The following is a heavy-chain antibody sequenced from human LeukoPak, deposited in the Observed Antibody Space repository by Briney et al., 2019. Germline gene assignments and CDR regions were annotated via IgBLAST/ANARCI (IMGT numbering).Heavy chain of an antibody. V-gene: IGHV4-39*01. J-gene: IGHJ5*02. Sequence: SETLSLTCTVSGGSISSGGYFWNWIRQHPGKGLEWIGSIYDSGSTFYNPSLKSRVTISVDTSKNQFSLKLSSVTAADTAVYYCARHPGSTSRNWFDPWGQGTLVTVSS. CDR2: IYDSGST. CDR3: ARHPGSTSRNWFDP. CDR1: GGSISSGGYF. D-gene: IGHD2-2*01.